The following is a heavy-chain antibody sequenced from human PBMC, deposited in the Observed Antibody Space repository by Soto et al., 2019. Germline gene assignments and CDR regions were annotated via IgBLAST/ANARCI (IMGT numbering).Heavy chain of an antibody. V-gene: IGHV1-69*13. D-gene: IGHD1-26*01. CDR3: ARGLIVGATTFDY. CDR1: GGTFSSYA. CDR2: IIPIFGTA. J-gene: IGHJ4*02. Sequence: SVKVSCKASGGTFSSYAISWVRQAPGQGLEWMGGIIPIFGTANYAQKFQGRVTMTADASTSTAYVELSRLRSDDTAVYYCARGLIVGATTFDYWGQGTLVTVSS.